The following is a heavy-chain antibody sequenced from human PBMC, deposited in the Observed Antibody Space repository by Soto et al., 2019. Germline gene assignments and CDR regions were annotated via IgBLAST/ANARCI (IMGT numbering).Heavy chain of an antibody. CDR1: GGSISSNF. CDR2: IYNSGIT. Sequence: QVQLQESGPGLVKPSETLSLTCTVSGGSISSNFWSWIRRPPGKGLEWIGYIYNSGITNYNPSLKSRVTISVDTSKTQFSLSLTSVTAADTAVYYCARNGGPGTFDIWGQGTLVTVSA. CDR3: ARNGGPGTFDI. J-gene: IGHJ3*02. D-gene: IGHD2-8*01. V-gene: IGHV4-59*01.